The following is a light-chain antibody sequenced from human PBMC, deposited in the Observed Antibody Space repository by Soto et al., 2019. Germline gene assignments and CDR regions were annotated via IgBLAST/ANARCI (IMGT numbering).Light chain of an antibody. CDR2: GAS. CDR3: QQYRSWPRT. V-gene: IGKV3-15*01. CDR1: QSVDIS. J-gene: IGKJ1*01. Sequence: IVLTQSPATLSVSAGERVTISCRASQSVDISLAWYQQKPGQAPKLLIYGASTRATDMPGTFSGRGSGTEFTLTISSLRPEDFGVYYCQQYRSWPRTFGQGTKVDIK.